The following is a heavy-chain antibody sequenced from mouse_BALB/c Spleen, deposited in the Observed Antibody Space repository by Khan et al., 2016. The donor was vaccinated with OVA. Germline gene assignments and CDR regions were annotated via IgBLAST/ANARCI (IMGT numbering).Heavy chain of an antibody. D-gene: IGHD1-1*01. CDR1: GYTFTDYV. CDR2: IYPGSGST. Sequence: VQLQASGPELVKPGTSVKMSCKASGYTFTDYVISWVKQRTGQGLEWIGEIYPGSGSTYYNGKFKGKAPLTADTSSHTDYMQLSRMTSEDSTVYFCARSYDGAWFADWGQGTLVTVSA. CDR3: ARSYDGAWFAD. V-gene: IGHV1-77*01. J-gene: IGHJ3*01.